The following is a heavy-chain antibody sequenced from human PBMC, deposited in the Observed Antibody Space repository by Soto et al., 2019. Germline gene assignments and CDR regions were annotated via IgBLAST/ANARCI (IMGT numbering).Heavy chain of an antibody. D-gene: IGHD3-22*01. CDR3: ARDTYYYDSSGYWIFDY. Sequence: QVQLVQSGAEVKKPGASVKVSCKASGYTFTSYGISWVRQAPGQGLEWMGWISAYNGNTNYAQKLQGRVTMTTDTSTSTAYMELRSLRSDDTAVHYCARDTYYYDSSGYWIFDYWGQGTLVTVSS. V-gene: IGHV1-18*01. CDR2: ISAYNGNT. CDR1: GYTFTSYG. J-gene: IGHJ4*02.